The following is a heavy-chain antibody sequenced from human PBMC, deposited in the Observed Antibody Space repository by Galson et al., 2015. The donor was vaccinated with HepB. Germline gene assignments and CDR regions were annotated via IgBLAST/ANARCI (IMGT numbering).Heavy chain of an antibody. V-gene: IGHV1-69-2*01. CDR2: VDPEDGET. Sequence: VKVSCKVSGYTFTDYYMHWVQQAPGKGLEWMGLVDPEDGETIYAEKFQGRVTITADTSTDTAYMELSSLRSEDTAVYYCATDPRIAARPIDYWGQGTLVTVSS. CDR3: ATDPRIAARPIDY. J-gene: IGHJ4*02. D-gene: IGHD6-6*01. CDR1: GYTFTDYY.